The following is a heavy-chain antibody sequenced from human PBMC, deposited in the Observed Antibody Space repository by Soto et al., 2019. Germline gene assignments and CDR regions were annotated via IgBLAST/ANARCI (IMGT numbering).Heavy chain of an antibody. J-gene: IGHJ4*02. Sequence: QVQLVESGGGLVKPGGSLRLSCAASGFTFSDYYMSWIRQAPGKGLEWVSYISSSSGYINYADSVKGRFTISRDNAKNSLYLQMNRLRAEDTAVYYCAREGPGSSSWDVHSWFQGTLVTVSS. D-gene: IGHD6-13*01. CDR3: AREGPGSSSWDVHS. V-gene: IGHV3-11*05. CDR2: ISSSSGYI. CDR1: GFTFSDYY.